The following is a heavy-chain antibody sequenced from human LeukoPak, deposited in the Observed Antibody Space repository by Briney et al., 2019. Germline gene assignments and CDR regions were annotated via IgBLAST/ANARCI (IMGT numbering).Heavy chain of an antibody. J-gene: IGHJ4*02. V-gene: IGHV1-69*13. CDR2: IIPIFGTA. Sequence: GASVKVSCKASGGTFSSYAISWVRQAPGQGLEWMGGIIPIFGTANYAQKFQGRVTITADESTSTAYMELSSLRAEDTAVYYCARGQGRAAWDYWGQGTLVTVSS. CDR3: ARGQGRAAWDY. CDR1: GGTFSSYA. D-gene: IGHD2-15*01.